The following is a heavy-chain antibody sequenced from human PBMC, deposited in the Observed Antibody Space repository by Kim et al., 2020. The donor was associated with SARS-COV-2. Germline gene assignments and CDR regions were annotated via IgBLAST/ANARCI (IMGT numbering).Heavy chain of an antibody. CDR1: GGSFSDYY. CDR3: ARGKAGFPTAMDV. CDR2: INHSGGT. J-gene: IGHJ6*02. V-gene: IGHV4-34*01. Sequence: GVYGGSFSDYYWSWIRQPPGKGLQWIGEINHSGGTNYNPSLKRRVTISEDTSKNQFSLKLSSVTAADTATDYCARGKAGFPTAMDVWGQGTTVTVSS. D-gene: IGHD1-1*01.